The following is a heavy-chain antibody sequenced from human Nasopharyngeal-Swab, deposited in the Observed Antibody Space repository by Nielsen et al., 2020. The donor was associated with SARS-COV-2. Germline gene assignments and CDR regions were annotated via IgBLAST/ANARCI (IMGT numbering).Heavy chain of an antibody. J-gene: IGHJ5*01. D-gene: IGHD2-21*01. CDR1: GFTFNRYW. Sequence: GGSLRLSCAASGFTFNRYWMHWVRQVPGKGLVGVARINSDGRTTNYADSVKGRFTVSRDNPKNTLYLQMNSLRDEDTAVYYCARGPGGANSWVGDSWGQGTLVTVSS. CDR3: ARGPGGANSWVGDS. CDR2: INSDGRTT. V-gene: IGHV3-74*01.